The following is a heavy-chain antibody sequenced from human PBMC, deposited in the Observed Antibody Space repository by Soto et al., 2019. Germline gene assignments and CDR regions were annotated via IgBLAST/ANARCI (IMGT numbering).Heavy chain of an antibody. D-gene: IGHD1-26*01. CDR3: ARGGSLNWYFDL. CDR1: GFTFSSYW. CDR2: INSDGSST. V-gene: IGHV3-74*01. J-gene: IGHJ2*01. Sequence: EVQLVESGGGLVQPGGSLRLSCAASGFTFSSYWMHRVRQAPGKGLVWVSRINSDGSSTSYANSVKGRFTISRDNAKNTLYLQMNSLRAEDTAVYYCARGGSLNWYFDLWGRGTLVTVSS.